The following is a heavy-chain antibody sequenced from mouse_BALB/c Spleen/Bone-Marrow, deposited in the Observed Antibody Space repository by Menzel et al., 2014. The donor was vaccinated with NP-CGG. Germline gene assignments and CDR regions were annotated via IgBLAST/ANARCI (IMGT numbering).Heavy chain of an antibody. J-gene: IGHJ2*01. Sequence: VQLKESGPELVKPGASVKMSCKASGYTFTSYFMHWVKQKPGQGLEWIGYINPYNDGTKYNEKFKGKATLTSDKSSSTAYMELSRLTSEDSAVEYCGRLDQGYVGYWGQGTLLTVSS. D-gene: IGHD2-10*02. CDR2: INPYNDGT. CDR1: GYTFTSYF. V-gene: IGHV1-14*01. CDR3: GRLDQGYVGY.